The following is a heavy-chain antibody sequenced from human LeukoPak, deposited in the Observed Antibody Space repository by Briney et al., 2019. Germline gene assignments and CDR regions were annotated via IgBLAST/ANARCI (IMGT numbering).Heavy chain of an antibody. J-gene: IGHJ4*02. CDR3: ARDLIWAGSVFDY. D-gene: IGHD3-16*01. CDR1: RYTFTSYY. CDR2: INTSGGST. Sequence: PSVKVSSEASRYTFTSYYMHWERQAPGQRLEWMGIINTSGGSTSYAQKFQGRVTMTRDTSTSTVYMELSSLRSEDTAVYYCARDLIWAGSVFDYWGQGTLVTVSS. V-gene: IGHV1-46*01.